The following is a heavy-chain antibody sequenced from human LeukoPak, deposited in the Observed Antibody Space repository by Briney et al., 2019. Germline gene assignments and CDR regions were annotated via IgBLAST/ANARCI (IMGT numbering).Heavy chain of an antibody. D-gene: IGHD3-10*01. Sequence: GASVKVSCKASGYTFTGYYMHWVRQAPGQGLEWMGWMNPNSGNTGYAQKFQGRVTMTRNTSISTAYMELSSLRSEDTAVYYCARGRNSMVRGVIITEDYWGQGTLVTVSS. CDR1: GYTFTGYY. CDR3: ARGRNSMVRGVIITEDY. CDR2: MNPNSGNT. V-gene: IGHV1-8*02. J-gene: IGHJ4*02.